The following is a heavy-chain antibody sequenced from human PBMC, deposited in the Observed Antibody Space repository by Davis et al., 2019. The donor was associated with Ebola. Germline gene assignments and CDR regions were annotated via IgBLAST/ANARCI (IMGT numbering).Heavy chain of an antibody. CDR2: IEISGDP. CDR1: GFTFSSYD. D-gene: IGHD2-21*01. J-gene: IGHJ6*03. Sequence: GESLKISCAASGFTFSSYDMHWVRQGTGRGPEWVSVIEISGDPYYADSVTGRFSTSRDNAKNSLFLQMSSLRDEDTAVYYCARVNLWSRGWGMDVWGNGTTVTVSS. CDR3: ARVNLWSRGWGMDV. V-gene: IGHV3-13*05.